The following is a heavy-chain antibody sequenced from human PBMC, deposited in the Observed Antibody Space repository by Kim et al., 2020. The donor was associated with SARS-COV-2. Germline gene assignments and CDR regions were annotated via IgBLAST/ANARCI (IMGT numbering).Heavy chain of an antibody. CDR1: GFTFSNYA. CDR3: ASDAPPHHSGWDY. CDR2: ISGSGGTT. V-gene: IGHV3-23*01. D-gene: IGHD6-25*01. Sequence: GGSLRLSCAASGFTFSNYAMSWVRQAPGKGLEWVAAISGSGGTTYYARSVKGRFTISRDNSKNTLYLEMSSLVAEDTAEYYCASDAPPHHSGWDYWGQGT. J-gene: IGHJ4*02.